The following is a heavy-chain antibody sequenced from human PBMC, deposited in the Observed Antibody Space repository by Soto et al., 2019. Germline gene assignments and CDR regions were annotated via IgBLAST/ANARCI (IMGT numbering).Heavy chain of an antibody. V-gene: IGHV4-4*07. D-gene: IGHD3-3*01. CDR1: GGSISNYY. CDR2: IDTSGST. CDR3: ARGGQDFWSGPFDY. J-gene: IGHJ4*02. Sequence: PSEALSLTCTVSGGSISNYYCNWIRQPAGKGREWIGRIDTSGSTNYNPSLKSRVTMSVDTSKQEFSLKLSSVTAADTALHYCARGGQDFWSGPFDYWGRGAMVTVSS.